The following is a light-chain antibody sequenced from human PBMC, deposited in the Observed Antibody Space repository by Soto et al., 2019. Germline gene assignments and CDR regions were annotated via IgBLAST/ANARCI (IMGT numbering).Light chain of an antibody. V-gene: IGKV3D-15*01. CDR3: QQYNNWPPT. J-gene: IGKJ1*01. CDR1: QSVSGN. CDR2: GAA. Sequence: EIVMTQSPAPLSVSPGERATLYCRASQSVSGNLAWYKQKPGQAPMLLIYGAATRATGITARFSGSGSGTEVIRTSSSLQSVYFLVYYWQQYNNWPPTCGQGTKVEIK.